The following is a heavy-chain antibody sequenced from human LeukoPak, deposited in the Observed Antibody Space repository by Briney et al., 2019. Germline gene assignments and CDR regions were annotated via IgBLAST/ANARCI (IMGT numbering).Heavy chain of an antibody. CDR2: ISSSGSSI. V-gene: IGHV3-48*03. J-gene: IGHJ4*02. D-gene: IGHD3-16*01. Sequence: GVSLRLSCAASGFTFSNYEMNWVRQAPGKGLEWVSYISSSGSSIYYADSVKGRFTISRDNAKNSLYLQMNSLRAEDTAVYYCYVRAPYSADFDYWGQGTLVTVSS. CDR3: YVRAPYSADFDY. CDR1: GFTFSNYE.